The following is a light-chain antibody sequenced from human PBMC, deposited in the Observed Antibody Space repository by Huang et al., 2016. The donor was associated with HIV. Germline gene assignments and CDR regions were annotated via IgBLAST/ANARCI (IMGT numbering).Light chain of an antibody. Sequence: EIVLTQSPGTLSLSPGERATLSCRASQKVSSNYLAWYQQKPGQAPRLLIYGATSRTPGIPDRFRGSTFWTGFTLTISILEPEDFAVYYCHQYGSSPRTFGGGTKVEIK. CDR1: QKVSSNY. V-gene: IGKV3-20*01. CDR2: GAT. J-gene: IGKJ4*01. CDR3: HQYGSSPRT.